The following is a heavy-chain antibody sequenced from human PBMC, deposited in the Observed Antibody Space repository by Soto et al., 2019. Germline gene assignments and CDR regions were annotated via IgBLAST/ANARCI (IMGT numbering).Heavy chain of an antibody. D-gene: IGHD3-22*01. CDR2: IIPIFGTA. J-gene: IGHJ4*02. V-gene: IGHV1-69*13. CDR1: GGTFSSYA. CDR3: SRGCYFDSSNYLAY. Sequence: SSVKVSCKASGGTFSSYAISWVRQAPGQGLEWMGGIIPIFGTANYAQKFQGRVTITADESTSTAYMELSSLRSEDTAVYYCSRGCYFDSSNYLAYWGLGTLVPVSS.